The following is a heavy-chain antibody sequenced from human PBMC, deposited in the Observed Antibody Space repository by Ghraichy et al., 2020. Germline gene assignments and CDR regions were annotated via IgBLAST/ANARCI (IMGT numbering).Heavy chain of an antibody. J-gene: IGHJ4*02. D-gene: IGHD6-13*01. CDR3: ARVRGIAAAGSDY. Sequence: GGSLRLSCAASGFTFSSYSMNWVRQAPGKGLEWVSYISSSTIYYADSVKGRFTISRDNAKNSLYLQMNSLRAEDTAVYYCARVRGIAAAGSDYWGQGTLVTVSS. CDR1: GFTFSSYS. CDR2: ISSSTI. V-gene: IGHV3-48*01.